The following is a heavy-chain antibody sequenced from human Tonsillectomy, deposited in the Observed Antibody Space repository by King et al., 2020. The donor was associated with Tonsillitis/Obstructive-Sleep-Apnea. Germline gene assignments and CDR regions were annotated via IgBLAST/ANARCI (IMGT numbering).Heavy chain of an antibody. CDR1: GGSISSSSYY. J-gene: IGHJ4*02. D-gene: IGHD3-22*01. V-gene: IGHV4-39*01. CDR2: NYYSGST. Sequence: QLQLQESGPGLVKPSETLSLTCTVSGGSISSSSYYWGWIRQPPGKGLEWIGSNYYSGSTYYNPSLKSRVTISVDTSKNQFSLKLSSVTAADTAVYYCARRDAVVVITFDYWGQGTLVTVSS. CDR3: ARRDAVVVITFDY.